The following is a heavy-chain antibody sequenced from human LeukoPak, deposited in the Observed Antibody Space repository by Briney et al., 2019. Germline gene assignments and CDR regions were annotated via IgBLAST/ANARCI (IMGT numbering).Heavy chain of an antibody. V-gene: IGHV1-18*01. CDR2: ISAYNGNT. CDR1: GYTFTSYG. Sequence: ASVKVSCKASGYTFTSYGISWVRQAPGQGLEWMGWISAYNGNTNYAQKLQGRVTMTTDTSTSTAYMELRSLRSDDTAVYYCARGNPPRYGDYVGWFDPWGQGTLVTVSS. D-gene: IGHD4-17*01. J-gene: IGHJ5*02. CDR3: ARGNPPRYGDYVGWFDP.